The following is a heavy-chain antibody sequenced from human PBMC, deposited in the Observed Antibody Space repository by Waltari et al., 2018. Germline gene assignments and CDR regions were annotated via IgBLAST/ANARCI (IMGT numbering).Heavy chain of an antibody. J-gene: IGHJ4*02. CDR2: IHHSGNT. D-gene: IGHD3-22*01. CDR3: ARWDSSGRYYGD. Sequence: QVQLQESGPGLVKPSETLSLTCSVSGGSVSSYYWNWIRQSPGKGLEGIGYIHHSGNTKASPTLRSLVTMSVDTSKSQFSLRWSSVTAADTAVYYCARWDSSGRYYGDWGQGTPVTVSS. CDR1: GGSVSSYY. V-gene: IGHV4-59*08.